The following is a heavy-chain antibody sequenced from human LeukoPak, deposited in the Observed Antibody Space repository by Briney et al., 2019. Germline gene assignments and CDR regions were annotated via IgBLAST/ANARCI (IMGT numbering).Heavy chain of an antibody. D-gene: IGHD1-26*01. CDR1: GGSISSDNW. Sequence: SGTLSLTCAVAGGSISSDNWWSWVRPPPGKGLEWIGCIYYSGSTYYNPSLKSRVTISVDTSKNQFSLKLSSVTAADTAVYYCARDVGAAPLNWFDPWGQGTLVTVSS. CDR2: IYYSGST. V-gene: IGHV4-4*02. J-gene: IGHJ5*02. CDR3: ARDVGAAPLNWFDP.